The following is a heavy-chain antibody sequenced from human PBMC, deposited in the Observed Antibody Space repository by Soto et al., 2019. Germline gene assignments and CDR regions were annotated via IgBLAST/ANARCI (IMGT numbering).Heavy chain of an antibody. Sequence: SETLSLTCSVSGGSISTYYWSWLRQPAGKGLEWIGRIYSGGSTDFNPSLRSRVTVSVDMSKNQFSLKLTSVTAADTAVYYCARGPGGFGELSLDYWGQGTLVTVSS. V-gene: IGHV4-4*07. J-gene: IGHJ4*02. CDR3: ARGPGGFGELSLDY. D-gene: IGHD3-10*01. CDR1: GGSISTYY. CDR2: IYSGGST.